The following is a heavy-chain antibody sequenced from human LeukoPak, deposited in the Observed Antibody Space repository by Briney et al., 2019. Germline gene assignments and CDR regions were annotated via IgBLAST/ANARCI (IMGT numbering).Heavy chain of an antibody. J-gene: IGHJ4*02. CDR3: ATGHSYGYDY. V-gene: IGHV3-74*01. Sequence: PGGSLRLSCAASGLTSSDFWMHWVRQPPGKGLEWVALVKGDGRTTIYADSVKGRFTISRDNAKNTLYLQMNSLRADDSGVYYCATGHSYGYDYWGQGVLVTVSS. D-gene: IGHD5-18*01. CDR1: GLTSSDFW. CDR2: VKGDGRTT.